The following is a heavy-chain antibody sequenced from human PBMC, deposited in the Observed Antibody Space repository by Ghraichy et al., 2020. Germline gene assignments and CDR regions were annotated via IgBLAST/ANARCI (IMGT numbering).Heavy chain of an antibody. CDR3: ARDGGPSCSSTSCQNNFDY. D-gene: IGHD2-2*01. V-gene: IGHV1-69*13. Sequence: SVKVSCKASGGTFSSYAISWVRQAPGQGLEWMGGIIPIFGTANYAQKFQGRVTITADESTSTAYMELSSLRSEDTAVYYCARDGGPSCSSTSCQNNFDYWGQGTLVTVSS. CDR1: GGTFSSYA. J-gene: IGHJ4*02. CDR2: IIPIFGTA.